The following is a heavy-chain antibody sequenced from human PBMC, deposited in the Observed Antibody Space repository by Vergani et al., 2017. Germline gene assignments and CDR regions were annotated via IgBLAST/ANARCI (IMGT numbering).Heavy chain of an antibody. CDR3: AKGNPYYYGSGSYYGSYFDY. D-gene: IGHD3-10*01. CDR1: GFTFSSYW. Sequence: EVQLVESGGGLVQPGGSLRLSCAASGFTFSSYWMSWVRQAPGKGLEWVANIKQDGSEKYYVDSVKGRFTISRDNAKNSLYLQMNSLRAEDTALYYCAKGNPYYYGSGSYYGSYFDYWGQGTLVTVSS. V-gene: IGHV3-7*03. CDR2: IKQDGSEK. J-gene: IGHJ4*02.